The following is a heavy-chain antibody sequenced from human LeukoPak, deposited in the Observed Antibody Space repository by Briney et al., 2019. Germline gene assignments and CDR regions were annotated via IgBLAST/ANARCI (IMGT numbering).Heavy chain of an antibody. CDR1: GFTFDDYA. J-gene: IGHJ4*02. V-gene: IGHV3-9*01. CDR3: AKGRGYSYAYRTFDY. D-gene: IGHD5-18*01. Sequence: GGSLRLSCAASGFTFDDYAMHWVRQAPGKGLEWVSGISWNSGSIGYADSVKGRFTISRDNAKNSLYLQMNSLRAEDTALYYCAKGRGYSYAYRTFDYWGQGTLVTVSS. CDR2: ISWNSGSI.